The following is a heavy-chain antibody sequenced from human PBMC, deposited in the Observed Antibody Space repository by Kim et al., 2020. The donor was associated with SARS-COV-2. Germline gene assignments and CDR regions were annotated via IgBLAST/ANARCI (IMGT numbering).Heavy chain of an antibody. V-gene: IGHV3-7*03. CDR2: T. Sequence: TDHVYSLRGRFTISRDNAEDSLFLQMNSLRADDTAVYYCARAGFAGAFDYWGQGTLVTVSS. J-gene: IGHJ4*02. D-gene: IGHD3-3*01. CDR3: ARAGFAGAFDY.